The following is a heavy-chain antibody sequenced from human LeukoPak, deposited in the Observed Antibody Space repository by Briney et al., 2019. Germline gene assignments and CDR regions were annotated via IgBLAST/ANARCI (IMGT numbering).Heavy chain of an antibody. J-gene: IGHJ4*02. CDR2: INPNSGGT. Sequence: ASVKVSCKASGYTFTGYYMHWVRQAPGQGLEWMGWINPNSGGTNYAQKFQGRVTMTRDTSISTAYMELSRLRSDDTAVYYCAREVPVGPAAVYYFDYWGQGTLVTVSS. V-gene: IGHV1-2*02. D-gene: IGHD4-23*01. CDR1: GYTFTGYY. CDR3: AREVPVGPAAVYYFDY.